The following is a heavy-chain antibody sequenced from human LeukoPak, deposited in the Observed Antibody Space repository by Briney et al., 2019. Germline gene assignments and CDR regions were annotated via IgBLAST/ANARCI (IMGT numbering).Heavy chain of an antibody. CDR1: GFTFSKSW. CDR3: AKDRYCSSISCYNNWFDP. J-gene: IGHJ5*02. CDR2: IKEDGSDK. Sequence: GGSLRLSCTASGFTFSKSWMSWVRQAPGKGPEWVANIKEDGSDKYYVDSVKGRFTISRDNSKNTLYLQMNSLRAEDTAVYYCAKDRYCSSISCYNNWFDPWGQGTLVTVSS. D-gene: IGHD2-2*01. V-gene: IGHV3-7*03.